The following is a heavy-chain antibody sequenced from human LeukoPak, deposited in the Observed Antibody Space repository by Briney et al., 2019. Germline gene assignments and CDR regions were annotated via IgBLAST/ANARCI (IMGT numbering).Heavy chain of an antibody. V-gene: IGHV3-21*01. CDR2: ISSSSSYI. CDR1: GFTFSSYS. Sequence: GGSLRLSCAASGFTFSSYSMNWVRQAPGKGLEWVSSISSSSSYIYYADSVKGRFTISRDNAKNSLYLQMNSLRAEDTAVYYCARDSSFQAYFDYWGQGTLVTVSS. J-gene: IGHJ4*02. D-gene: IGHD2-2*01. CDR3: ARDSSFQAYFDY.